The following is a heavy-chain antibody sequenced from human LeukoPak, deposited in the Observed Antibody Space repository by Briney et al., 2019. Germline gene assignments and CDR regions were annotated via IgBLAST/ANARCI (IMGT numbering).Heavy chain of an antibody. CDR3: ATESQSVSSWDSHFEY. CDR2: ISSSSSYI. CDR1: GFTFSSYS. Sequence: GGSLRLSCAASGFTFSSYSMNWVRQAPGKGLEWVSSISSSSSYIYYADSVKGRFTISRDNAKNSLYLQMNSLRAEDTAVYYCATESQSVSSWDSHFEYWGQGTLVTVSS. V-gene: IGHV3-21*01. J-gene: IGHJ4*02. D-gene: IGHD1-26*01.